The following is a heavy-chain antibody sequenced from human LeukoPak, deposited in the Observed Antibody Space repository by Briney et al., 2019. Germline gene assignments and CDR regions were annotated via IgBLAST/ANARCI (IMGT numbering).Heavy chain of an antibody. CDR3: ARTYYYDSSAYFDWFDP. CDR2: IFPGDSDT. J-gene: IGHJ5*02. Sequence: GESLKISCKGSEYSFATYWIGWVRQMPGQGLEWMGIIFPGDSDTRYSPSFQGQVTISADKSISTAYLQWSSLKASDTAIYYCARTYYYDSSAYFDWFDPWGQGTLVTVSS. CDR1: EYSFATYW. V-gene: IGHV5-51*01. D-gene: IGHD3-22*01.